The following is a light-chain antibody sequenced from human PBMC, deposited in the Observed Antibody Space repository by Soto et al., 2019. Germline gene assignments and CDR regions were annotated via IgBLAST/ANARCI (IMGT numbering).Light chain of an antibody. CDR1: QTVVSY. CDR2: TAS. J-gene: IGKJ4*01. Sequence: DIHMTQSPSSLSASVGDRVTITCRASQTVVSYLNWYQQKPGKAPKLLISTASSLQSAVPSRFSGSGSGTDFTLTINSLQPEDFATYYCQQTYSTPRTFGGGTKVEI. CDR3: QQTYSTPRT. V-gene: IGKV1-39*01.